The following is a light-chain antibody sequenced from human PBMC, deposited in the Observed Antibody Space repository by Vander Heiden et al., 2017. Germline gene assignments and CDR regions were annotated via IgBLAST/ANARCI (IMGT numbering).Light chain of an antibody. V-gene: IGKV3-15*01. CDR2: DAS. Sequence: EIVMTQSPATLSVSPGERASLSCRASQSVRSNLAWYQQRPGQAPRLLIYDASTRATDSPSRFSGSGSGTEFTLTISSLQSEDFAVYHCQQDNNWPRTFGQGTKVEIK. CDR3: QQDNNWPRT. J-gene: IGKJ1*01. CDR1: QSVRSN.